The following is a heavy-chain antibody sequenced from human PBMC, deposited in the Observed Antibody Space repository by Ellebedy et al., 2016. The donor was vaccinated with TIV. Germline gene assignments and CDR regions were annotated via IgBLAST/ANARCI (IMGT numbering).Heavy chain of an antibody. CDR3: ARGDSRGWYRPHWFDP. J-gene: IGHJ5*02. D-gene: IGHD6-19*01. Sequence: GESLKISCAASGFGFSSYAMHWVRQSPVKGLEWVEVTWADGHNTYYADSVKGRFTVSRDTSKNSLYLQMNSLRVNDTGVYYCARGDSRGWYRPHWFDPWGQGILVTVSS. CDR2: TWADGHNT. V-gene: IGHV3-33*01. CDR1: GFGFSSYA.